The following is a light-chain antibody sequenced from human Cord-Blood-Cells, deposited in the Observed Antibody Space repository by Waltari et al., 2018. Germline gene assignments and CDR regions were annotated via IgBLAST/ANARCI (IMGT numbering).Light chain of an antibody. CDR2: DVS. Sequence: QSALTQPRSVSGSPGQSVTISCTGTSSDVGGYNYVSWYQQHPGKAPKLMIYDVSKRPSGVPDRFSASKSGNTASLTISGLQAEDEADYYCCSYAGSFWVFGGGTKLTVL. V-gene: IGLV2-11*01. J-gene: IGLJ3*02. CDR1: SSDVGGYNY. CDR3: CSYAGSFWV.